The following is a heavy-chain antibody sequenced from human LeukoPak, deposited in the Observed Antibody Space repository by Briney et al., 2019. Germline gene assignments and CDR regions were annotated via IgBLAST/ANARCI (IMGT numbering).Heavy chain of an antibody. J-gene: IGHJ4*02. CDR1: GYTFTGYY. CDR3: DRRFGDLISYFDY. Sequence: AVKVSCKASGYTFTGYYIHWVRQAPGQGLEWMGLINADSGVTKYAQKFQVRVTITSVTSINTAYMALSRLASDDTAVYYCDRRFGDLISYFDYWGQGTLVTVSS. CDR2: INADSGVT. V-gene: IGHV1-2*02. D-gene: IGHD3-10*01.